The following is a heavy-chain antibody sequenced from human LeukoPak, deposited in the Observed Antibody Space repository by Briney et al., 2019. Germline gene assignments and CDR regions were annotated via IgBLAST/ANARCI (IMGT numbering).Heavy chain of an antibody. CDR3: AKRTMVRGAINWFDP. V-gene: IGHV1-8*01. D-gene: IGHD3-10*01. Sequence: ASVKVSCKASGYTFTSYDINWVRQATGQGLEWMGWMNPNSGNTGYAQKFQGRVTMTRNTSISTAYMELSSLRSEDTAVYYCAKRTMVRGAINWFDPWGQGTLVTVSS. CDR2: MNPNSGNT. J-gene: IGHJ5*02. CDR1: GYTFTSYD.